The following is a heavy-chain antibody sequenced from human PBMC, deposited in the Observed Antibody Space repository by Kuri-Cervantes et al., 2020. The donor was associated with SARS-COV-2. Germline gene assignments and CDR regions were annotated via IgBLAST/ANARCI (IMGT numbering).Heavy chain of an antibody. CDR1: GGTFSSYA. V-gene: IGHV1-69*13. CDR2: IIPIFGTA. Sequence: SVKVSCKASGGTFSSYAISWVRQAPGQGLEWMGGIIPIFGTANYAQKFQGRVTITADESTSTAYMELSSLRSEDTAVYYCARDSGWGAVAGTSGLVYWGQGTLVTGSS. J-gene: IGHJ4*02. CDR3: ARDSGWGAVAGTSGLVY. D-gene: IGHD6-19*01.